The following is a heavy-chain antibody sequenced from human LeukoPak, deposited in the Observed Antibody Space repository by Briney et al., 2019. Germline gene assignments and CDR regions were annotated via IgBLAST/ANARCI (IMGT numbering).Heavy chain of an antibody. V-gene: IGHV3-33*01. D-gene: IGHD4-11*01. CDR2: IWSDATNR. J-gene: IGHJ4*01. CDR1: GFIFSHYG. CDR3: ARDAQRGFDYSNSLEY. Sequence: GKSLRLSCAASGFIFSHYGMQWVRQAPGKGLEWVAVIWSDATNRFYGASVKGRFTISRDNSQNTVFLQMNSLRAEDTAIYYCARDAQRGFDYSNSLEYWGHGTLVTVSS.